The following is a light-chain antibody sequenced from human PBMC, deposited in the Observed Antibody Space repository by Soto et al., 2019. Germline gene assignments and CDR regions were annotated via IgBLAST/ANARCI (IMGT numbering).Light chain of an antibody. V-gene: IGKV3-11*01. CDR2: DAS. CDR3: HQSSNYPLT. Sequence: EIVLTQSPATLSLSPGERATLSCRASQSVSSYLAWYQQKPGQATRLLIYDASNQANCIPARFSGSGSAKDFTHTISSLEHEDFAVYYCHQSSNYPLTFGGGTKEEIK. CDR1: QSVSSY. J-gene: IGKJ4*01.